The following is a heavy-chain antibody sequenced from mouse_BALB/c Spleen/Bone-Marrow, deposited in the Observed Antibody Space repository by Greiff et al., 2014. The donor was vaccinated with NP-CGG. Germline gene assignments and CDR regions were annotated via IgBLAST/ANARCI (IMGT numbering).Heavy chain of an antibody. V-gene: IGHV1-5*01. CDR1: CYTFFHFP. J-gene: IGHJ2*01. CDR2: IHPGNSDT. CDR3: TTLARNNFDY. Sequence: VQLPQSGTVVARPWAAGEMFRQAFCYTFFHFPESRVKQRPGPGLGWIGTIHPGNSDTTYNQKFKGKAKLTAVTSTSTAYMELSSLTNEDSAVYYCTTLARNNFDYWGQGTTLTVSS. D-gene: IGHD3-1*01.